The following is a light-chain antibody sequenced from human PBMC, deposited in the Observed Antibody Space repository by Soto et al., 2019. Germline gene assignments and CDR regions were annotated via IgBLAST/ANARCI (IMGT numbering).Light chain of an antibody. Sequence: DIQMSQSPSTLPASVGDRVTITCRASESVSRWLAWYRQKPGKAPELLIYRASNLESGVPSRFSGSGSGTEFTLTISSLQPDDFATYYCQQYNSYSQTFGQGTKVDIK. J-gene: IGKJ1*01. CDR2: RAS. CDR1: ESVSRW. CDR3: QQYNSYSQT. V-gene: IGKV1-5*03.